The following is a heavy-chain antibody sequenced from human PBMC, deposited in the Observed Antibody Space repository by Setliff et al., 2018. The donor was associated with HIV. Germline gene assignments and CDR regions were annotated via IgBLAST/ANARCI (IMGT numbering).Heavy chain of an antibody. CDR3: VRATVYLPHY. CDR1: GFTFSPYE. D-gene: IGHD2-8*01. Sequence: GGSLRLSCAASGFTFSPYEMNWVRQAPGKGLEWISFISSGSTIYYADSVKGRFTISRDNAKRSLYLQMNSLRAEDTAVYYCVRATVYLPHYWGQGTLVTVSS. J-gene: IGHJ4*02. V-gene: IGHV3-48*03. CDR2: ISSGSTI.